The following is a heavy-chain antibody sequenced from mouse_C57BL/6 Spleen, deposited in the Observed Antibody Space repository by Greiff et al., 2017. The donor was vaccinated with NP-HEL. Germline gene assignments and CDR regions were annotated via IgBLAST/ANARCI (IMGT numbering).Heavy chain of an antibody. D-gene: IGHD2-5*01. CDR1: GYTFTSYW. Sequence: VKLMESGTELVKPGASVKLSCKASGYTFTSYWMHWVKQRPGQGLEWIGNINPSNGGPNYNEKFKSKATLTVDKSSSTAYMQLSSLTSEDSAVYYCARYSNYGYWGQGTTLTVSS. J-gene: IGHJ2*01. CDR3: ARYSNYGY. CDR2: INPSNGGP. V-gene: IGHV1-53*01.